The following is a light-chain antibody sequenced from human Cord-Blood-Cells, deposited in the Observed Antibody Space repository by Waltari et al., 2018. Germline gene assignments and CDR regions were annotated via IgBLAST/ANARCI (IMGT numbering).Light chain of an antibody. CDR3: QAWDSSTLYV. CDR2: QDS. Sequence: SYELTQPPSVSVSPGQTASITCSGDKLGDKYACWYQQKPGQSPALVIDQDSKRPSGIPERFSGSNSGNTATLTISGTQAMDEADYYCQAWDSSTLYVFGTGTKVTVL. CDR1: KLGDKY. V-gene: IGLV3-1*01. J-gene: IGLJ1*01.